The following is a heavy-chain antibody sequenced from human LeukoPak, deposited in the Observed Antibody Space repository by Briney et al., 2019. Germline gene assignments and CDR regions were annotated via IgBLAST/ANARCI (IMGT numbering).Heavy chain of an antibody. CDR3: ARDHGEEPHYDILTGYYIGGDAFDI. D-gene: IGHD3-9*01. Sequence: PTGGSLRLSCAASGFTFSSYSMNWVRQAPGKGLEWVANIKQDGSEKYYVDSVKGRFTISRDNSKNSLYLQMNSLRAEDTAVYYCARDHGEEPHYDILTGYYIGGDAFDIWGQGTMVTVSS. V-gene: IGHV3-7*01. CDR2: IKQDGSEK. J-gene: IGHJ3*02. CDR1: GFTFSSYS.